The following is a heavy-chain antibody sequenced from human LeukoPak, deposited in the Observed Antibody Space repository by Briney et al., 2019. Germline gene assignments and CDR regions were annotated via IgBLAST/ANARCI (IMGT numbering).Heavy chain of an antibody. Sequence: PSETLSLICTVSGGSVSSGSYYWSWIRQPPGKGLEWIGYIYYSGSTNYNPSLKSRVTISVDTSKNQFSLKLSSVTAADTAVYYCARGIVVTPFDYWGQGTLVTVSS. CDR1: GGSVSSGSYY. CDR3: ARGIVVTPFDY. CDR2: IYYSGST. D-gene: IGHD1-26*01. V-gene: IGHV4-61*01. J-gene: IGHJ4*02.